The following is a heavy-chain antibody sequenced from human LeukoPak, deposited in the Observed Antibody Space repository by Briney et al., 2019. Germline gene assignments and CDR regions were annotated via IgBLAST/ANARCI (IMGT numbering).Heavy chain of an antibody. J-gene: IGHJ4*02. D-gene: IGHD3-10*01. Sequence: RASVKVSCKASGYTLTSYFIHWVRQAPGQGLEWMGWINPNSGGTNYAQKFQGRVTMTRDTSISTAYMELSRLRSDDTAVYYCARDRRLWFGELPSGYWGQGTLVTVSS. CDR2: INPNSGGT. V-gene: IGHV1-2*02. CDR1: GYTLTSYF. CDR3: ARDRRLWFGELPSGY.